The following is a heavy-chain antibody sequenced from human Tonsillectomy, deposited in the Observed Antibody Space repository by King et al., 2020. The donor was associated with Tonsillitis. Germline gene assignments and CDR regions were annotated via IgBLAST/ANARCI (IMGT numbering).Heavy chain of an antibody. V-gene: IGHV3-30-3*01. D-gene: IGHD1-1*01. CDR2: ISDDGSNI. CDR3: ARELGLETEPFYFDY. Sequence: VQLVESGGGVVQPGRSLRLSCAASGFTFSYYALHWVRQAPGKGLEWVSLISDDGSNIDYADSVKGRFTISRDNSRNTLYLQMTSLRAEDTAVYYCARELGLETEPFYFDYWGQGTLVTVSS. J-gene: IGHJ4*02. CDR1: GFTFSYYA.